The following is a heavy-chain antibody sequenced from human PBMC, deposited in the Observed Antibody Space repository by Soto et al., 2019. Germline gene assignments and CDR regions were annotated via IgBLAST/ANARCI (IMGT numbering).Heavy chain of an antibody. Sequence: SETLSLTCAVYGGSFSGYYWSWIRQPPGKGLEWLGEINHSGSTNYNPSLKSRVTISVDTSKNQFSLNLTSVTAADTAVYYCARAGTTTNTDAFDIWGQGTMVTVSS. D-gene: IGHD1-7*01. CDR3: ARAGTTTNTDAFDI. V-gene: IGHV4-34*01. CDR1: GGSFSGYY. J-gene: IGHJ3*02. CDR2: INHSGST.